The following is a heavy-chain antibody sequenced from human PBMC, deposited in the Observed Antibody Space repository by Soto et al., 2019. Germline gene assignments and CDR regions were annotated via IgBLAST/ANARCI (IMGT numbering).Heavy chain of an antibody. Sequence: PGGSLRPSCAASGFTFSSYEMNWVRQAPGKGLEWVSYISSSGSTIYYADSVKGRFTISRDNAKNSLYLQMNSLRAEDTAVYYCARVSGSSTNWGQGTLVTVSS. J-gene: IGHJ4*02. D-gene: IGHD1-26*01. V-gene: IGHV3-48*03. CDR1: GFTFSSYE. CDR2: ISSSGSTI. CDR3: ARVSGSSTN.